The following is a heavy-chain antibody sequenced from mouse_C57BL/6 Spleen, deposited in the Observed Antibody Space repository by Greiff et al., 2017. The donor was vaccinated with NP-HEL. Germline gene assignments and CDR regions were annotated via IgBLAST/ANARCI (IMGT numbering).Heavy chain of an antibody. CDR3: TSTVAFDY. Sequence: EVQLQQSGAELVRPGASVKLSCTASGFNIKDDYMHWVKQRPEQGLEWIGWIDPENGDTEYASKFQGKATITADTSSTTAYLQLSSLTSEDTAVYYCTSTVAFDYWGQGTTLTVSS. CDR2: IDPENGDT. J-gene: IGHJ2*01. V-gene: IGHV14-4*01. D-gene: IGHD1-1*01. CDR1: GFNIKDDY.